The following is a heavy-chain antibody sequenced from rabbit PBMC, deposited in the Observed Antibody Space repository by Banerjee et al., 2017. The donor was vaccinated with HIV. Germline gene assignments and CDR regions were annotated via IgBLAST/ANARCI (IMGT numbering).Heavy chain of an antibody. CDR3: ARDLAGVIGWNFGL. V-gene: IGHV1S45*01. CDR2: IYAGSSGST. CDR1: GFDFSSSYW. D-gene: IGHD4-1*01. J-gene: IGHJ6*01. Sequence: QEQLVESGGGLVQPEGSLTLTCKASGFDFSSSYWICWVRQAPGKGLEWIACIYAGSSGSTYYASWAKGRFTISKTSSTTVTLQMTSLTAADTATYFCARDLAGVIGWNFGLWGPGTLVTVS.